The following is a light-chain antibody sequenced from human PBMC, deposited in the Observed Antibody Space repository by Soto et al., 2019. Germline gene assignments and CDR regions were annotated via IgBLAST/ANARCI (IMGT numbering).Light chain of an antibody. V-gene: IGKV3-20*01. J-gene: IGKJ1*01. Sequence: EIVLTQSPGTLSLSPGERATLSCSASQSISSSYLAWYQQKPGQAPRLLISDASRRATGIPDRFSGSGSGTDFTLTISRLEPEDFAVYYCHQCGSSPWTFGQGTRVEIK. CDR1: QSISSSY. CDR3: HQCGSSPWT. CDR2: DAS.